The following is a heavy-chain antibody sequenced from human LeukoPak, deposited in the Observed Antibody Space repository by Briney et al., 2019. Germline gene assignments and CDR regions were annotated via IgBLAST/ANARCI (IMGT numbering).Heavy chain of an antibody. J-gene: IGHJ4*02. Sequence: PGGSLRLSCAASGFTFSRYAMGWVRQGPGKGLEWFAGITDNGLARDYADSVKGRFTIYRDDSRSTLDLQMDSLRAEDTALYYCARDGLWGWAQYDYWGQGILVTVSS. D-gene: IGHD2-21*01. V-gene: IGHV3-23*01. CDR1: GFTFSRYA. CDR3: ARDGLWGWAQYDY. CDR2: ITDNGLAR.